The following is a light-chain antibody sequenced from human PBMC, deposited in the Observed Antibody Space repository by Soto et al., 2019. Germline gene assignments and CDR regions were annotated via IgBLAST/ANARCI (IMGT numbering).Light chain of an antibody. V-gene: IGLV2-14*01. CDR3: SSFSRFNSVV. J-gene: IGLJ2*01. Sequence: QSALTQPASVSGSAGQSITISCTGTNNDIGRFEYVSWDQQHPGKAPKVIISEVSHRHSGISSRFSGSKSANTASLIISGLQAEDEADYYCSSFSRFNSVVFGGGTKLTVL. CDR2: EVS. CDR1: NNDIGRFEY.